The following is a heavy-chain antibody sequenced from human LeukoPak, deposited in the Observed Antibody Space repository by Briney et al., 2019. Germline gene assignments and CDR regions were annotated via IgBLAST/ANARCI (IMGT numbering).Heavy chain of an antibody. CDR1: GYSISSGYY. Sequence: SETLSLTCNVSGYSISSGYYWGWIRQPPGKGLEWIGEINHSGSANYNPSLKSRVTIFLDTSKNQFSLNLSSVTAADTAVYYCARRPRGVIIKTWFDSWGQGTLVTVSS. CDR2: INHSGSA. V-gene: IGHV4-38-2*02. CDR3: ARRPRGVIIKTWFDS. J-gene: IGHJ5*01. D-gene: IGHD3-10*01.